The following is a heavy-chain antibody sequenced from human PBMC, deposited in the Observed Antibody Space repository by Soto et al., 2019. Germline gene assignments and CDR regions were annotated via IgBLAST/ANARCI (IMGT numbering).Heavy chain of an antibody. V-gene: IGHV3-48*01. CDR1: GFIFSRYS. J-gene: IGHJ6*02. CDR3: ARDQGFYGMDV. CDR2: ISSSSSNI. Sequence: GGSLRLSCAASGFIFSRYSMNWVRQAPGKGLEWVSYISSSSSNIYYADSVKGRFTISRDNVKNSVYLQMNSLRAEDTAVYYCARDQGFYGMDVWGQGTTVTVSS.